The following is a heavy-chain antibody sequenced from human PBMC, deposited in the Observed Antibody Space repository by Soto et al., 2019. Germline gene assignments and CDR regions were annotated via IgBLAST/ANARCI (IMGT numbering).Heavy chain of an antibody. D-gene: IGHD1-7*01. V-gene: IGHV2-5*01. CDR1: GFSLSSSGVG. CDR3: AHELSGYYYVMDV. J-gene: IGHJ6*02. CDR2: IYWNGDK. Sequence: QITLQESGPTVVERTQTLTLTCTFSGFSLSSSGVGVGWFRQPPGKALEWLALIYWNGDKSYSPSLKARLSVSRGTSENQVVFTMANVDPVDTATYHCAHELSGYYYVMDVWGRGTSVTVSS.